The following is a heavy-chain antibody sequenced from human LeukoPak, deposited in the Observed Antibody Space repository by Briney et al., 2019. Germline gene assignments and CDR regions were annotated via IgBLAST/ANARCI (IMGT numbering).Heavy chain of an antibody. D-gene: IGHD2-2*02. CDR3: ARDVYQLLYPNWFDP. CDR2: ISSSGSTI. V-gene: IGHV3-11*04. J-gene: IGHJ5*02. Sequence: GGSLRPSCAASGFTFSDYYMSWIRQAPGKGLEWVSYISSSGSTIYYADSVKGRFTISRDNAKNSLYLQMNSLRAEDTAVYYCARDVYQLLYPNWFDPWGQGTLVTVSS. CDR1: GFTFSDYY.